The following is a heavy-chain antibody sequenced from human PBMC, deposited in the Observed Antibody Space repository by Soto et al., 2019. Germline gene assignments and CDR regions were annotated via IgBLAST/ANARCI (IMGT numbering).Heavy chain of an antibody. CDR3: AXGEFVSKNSSGWYHFDY. V-gene: IGHV4-34*01. CDR2: INHSGST. J-gene: IGHJ4*02. CDR1: GGSFSGYY. D-gene: IGHD6-19*01. Sequence: KPSETLSLTCAVYGGSFSGYYWSWIRQPPGKGLEWIGEINHSGSTNYNPSLKSRVTISVDTSKNQFSLKLSSVTAADTAVYYCAXGEFVSKNSSGWYHFDYWGQGTLVTVSS.